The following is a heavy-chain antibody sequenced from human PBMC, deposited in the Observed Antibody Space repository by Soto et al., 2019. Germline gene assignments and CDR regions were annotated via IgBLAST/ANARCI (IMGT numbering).Heavy chain of an antibody. CDR1: GGSLSSYY. J-gene: IGHJ4*02. D-gene: IGHD6-6*01. CDR3: AREQLVSRVKDY. Sequence: PSETLSLTCTVSGGSLSSYYWTWIRQPPGKGLEWIGYIYYSGSTNYNPSLKSRVTISVATSKTQFSLKLSSVTAADTAVYYCAREQLVSRVKDYWGQGTLVTVSS. CDR2: IYYSGST. V-gene: IGHV4-59*12.